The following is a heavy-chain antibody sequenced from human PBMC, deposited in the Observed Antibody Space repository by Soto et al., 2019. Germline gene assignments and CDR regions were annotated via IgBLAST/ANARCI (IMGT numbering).Heavy chain of an antibody. Sequence: LRLSCAASGFTFSSYAMSWVRQAPGRGLEWVSAISGSGGSTYYADSVKGRFTISRDNSKNTLYLQMNSLRAEDTAVYYCAKGGWSYYYYGMDVWGHGTTVTVSS. CDR1: GFTFSSYA. J-gene: IGHJ6*02. CDR2: ISGSGGST. D-gene: IGHD6-19*01. CDR3: AKGGWSYYYYGMDV. V-gene: IGHV3-23*01.